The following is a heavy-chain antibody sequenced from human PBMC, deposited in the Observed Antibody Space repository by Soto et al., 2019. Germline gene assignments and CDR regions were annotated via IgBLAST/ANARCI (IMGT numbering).Heavy chain of an antibody. V-gene: IGHV3-7*01. CDR2: IKQDGSEK. J-gene: IGHJ5*02. CDR1: GFTFSSYW. CDR3: ARDTGYSSCWYNWFDP. D-gene: IGHD6-19*01. Sequence: EVQLVESGGGLVQPGGSLRLSCAASGFTFSSYWMSWVRQAPGKGLEWVANIKQDGSEKYYVDSVKGRFTISRDNAKNSLYLQMNSLRDEDTAVYYCARDTGYSSCWYNWFDPWGQGTLVTVSS.